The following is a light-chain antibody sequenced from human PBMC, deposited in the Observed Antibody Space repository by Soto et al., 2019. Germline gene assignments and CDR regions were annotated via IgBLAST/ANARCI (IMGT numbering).Light chain of an antibody. CDR1: SSDVGGYNY. CDR3: TSYAGSNNLV. Sequence: QSVLTQPPSASGSPGQSVTISCTGTSSDVGGYNYVSWYQQHPGKAPKLMIYEVSTRPSGVPDRFSGSKSGNTASLTVSGLQADDEADYYCTSYAGSNNLVFGGGTKLTVL. J-gene: IGLJ2*01. V-gene: IGLV2-8*01. CDR2: EVS.